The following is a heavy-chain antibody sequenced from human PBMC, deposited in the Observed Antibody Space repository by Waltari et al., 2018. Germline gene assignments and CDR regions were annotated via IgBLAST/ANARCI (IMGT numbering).Heavy chain of an antibody. CDR2: ISWDGGST. D-gene: IGHD6-13*01. V-gene: IGHV3-43D*04. CDR1: GFTFDDYA. J-gene: IGHJ6*02. CDR3: AKDIAAAGTDYYGMDV. Sequence: EVQLVESGGVVVQPGGSLRLSCAASGFTFDDYAMHWVRQAPGKGREWVSLISWDGGSTYYADSVKGRFTISRDNSKNSLYLQMNSLRAEDTALYYCAKDIAAAGTDYYGMDVWGQGTTVTVSS.